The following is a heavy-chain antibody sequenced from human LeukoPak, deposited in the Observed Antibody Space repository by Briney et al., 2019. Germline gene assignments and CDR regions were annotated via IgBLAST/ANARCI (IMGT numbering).Heavy chain of an antibody. CDR2: INHSGST. CDR1: GRSFSPYY. J-gene: IGHJ4*02. Sequence: SDTLSLTCAVYGRSFSPYYWRWIRQPPGKGLEWIGEINHSGSTNYNPSLKSRVTISVDTSKNQFSLRLSSVTAADTALYYCARGGFYCGGDCYVDYWGQGTLDSVSS. CDR3: ARGGFYCGGDCYVDY. D-gene: IGHD2-21*02. V-gene: IGHV4-34*01.